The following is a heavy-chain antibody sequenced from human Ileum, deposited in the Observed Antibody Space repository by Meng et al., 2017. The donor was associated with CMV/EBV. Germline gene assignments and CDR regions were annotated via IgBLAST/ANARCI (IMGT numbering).Heavy chain of an antibody. Sequence: GESLTLSCTASRFTVSSYYMSWVRQAPGKGLEWVSVIYSGGTTYYADSVKGRFTISRDNSKNTVHLQMNSLIAEDTAVYYCVRACGPQGCYGYFLPFDYWGQGSLVTVSS. V-gene: IGHV3-53*01. CDR3: VRACGPQGCYGYFLPFDY. CDR1: RFTVSSYY. J-gene: IGHJ4*02. D-gene: IGHD4-17*01. CDR2: IYSGGTT.